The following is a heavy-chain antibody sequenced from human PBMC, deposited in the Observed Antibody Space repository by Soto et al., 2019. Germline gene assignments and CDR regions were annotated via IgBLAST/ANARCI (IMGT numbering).Heavy chain of an antibody. Sequence: QVQLVESGGGVIQPGGSLGISCAASGLDFRNNDMHWVRQAPGKGLEGVAVISHDSRNIFYGDSVKGRFTGSRDNSKNTLYLEMNSLGAEDTAVYFCAKLVDKTLDDFWGLGTLVVVSS. D-gene: IGHD3-10*01. CDR1: GLDFRNND. CDR3: AKLVDKTLDDF. CDR2: ISHDSRNI. J-gene: IGHJ4*02. V-gene: IGHV3-30*18.